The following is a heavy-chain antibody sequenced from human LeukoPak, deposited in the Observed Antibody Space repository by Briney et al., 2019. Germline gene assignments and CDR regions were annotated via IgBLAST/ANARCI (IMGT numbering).Heavy chain of an antibody. CDR2: ISSSSSYI. V-gene: IGHV3-21*01. Sequence: PGGSLRLSCAASGFTFSSYSMNWVRQAPGKGLDWVSSISSSSSYIYYADSVKGRFTISRDNAKNSLYLQMNSLRAEDTAVYYCARDDCSGGSCYYFDYWGQGTLVTVSS. J-gene: IGHJ4*02. CDR1: GFTFSSYS. CDR3: ARDDCSGGSCYYFDY. D-gene: IGHD2-15*01.